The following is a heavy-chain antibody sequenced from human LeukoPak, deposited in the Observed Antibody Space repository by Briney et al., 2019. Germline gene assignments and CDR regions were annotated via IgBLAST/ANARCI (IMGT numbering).Heavy chain of an antibody. D-gene: IGHD3-22*01. CDR2: IWYDGSNN. CDR3: AKDYPYDSSGYGFDY. CDR1: GFTFSSYG. V-gene: IGHV3-33*06. Sequence: GGSLRLSCAASGFTFSSYGMHWVRQAPSKGLEWVAVIWYDGSNNYYADSVKGRFTISRDNSKNTLYLQMNSLRAEDTAVYYCAKDYPYDSSGYGFDYWGQGTLVTVSS. J-gene: IGHJ4*02.